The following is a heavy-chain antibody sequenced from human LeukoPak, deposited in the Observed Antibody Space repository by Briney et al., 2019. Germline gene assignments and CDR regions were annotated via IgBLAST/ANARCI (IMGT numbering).Heavy chain of an antibody. V-gene: IGHV3-21*01. CDR3: ARDMDYPVEYYYYYMDV. Sequence: PGGSLRLSCAASGLTFSGYSMNWVRQAPGKGLEWVSSISSSSSYIYYADSLKGRFTISRDNAKNSLYLQMNSLRAEDTAVYYCARDMDYPVEYYYYYMDVWGKGTTVTVSS. J-gene: IGHJ6*03. CDR1: GLTFSGYS. D-gene: IGHD3/OR15-3a*01. CDR2: ISSSSSYI.